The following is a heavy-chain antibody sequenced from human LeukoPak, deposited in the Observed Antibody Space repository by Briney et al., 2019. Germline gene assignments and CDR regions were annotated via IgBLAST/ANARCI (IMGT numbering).Heavy chain of an antibody. CDR2: IRYDGSNK. Sequence: GGSLRLSCAVSGFTFSNYNMRWVRQAPGKGLEWVAFIRYDGSNKYYADSVKGRFTISRDNSKNTLYLQMNSLRAEDTAVYYCAKRGLESHAFDIWGQGTMVTVSS. D-gene: IGHD3-3*01. CDR3: AKRGLESHAFDI. J-gene: IGHJ3*02. V-gene: IGHV3-30*02. CDR1: GFTFSNYN.